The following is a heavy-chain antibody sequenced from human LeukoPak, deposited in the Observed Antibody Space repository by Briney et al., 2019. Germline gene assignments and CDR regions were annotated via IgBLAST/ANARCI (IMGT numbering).Heavy chain of an antibody. CDR3: ARDQGDSSSWYSLGDY. CDR2: IKEDGSES. V-gene: IGHV3-7*01. D-gene: IGHD6-13*01. CDR1: GFNFGEFW. J-gene: IGHJ4*02. Sequence: PEGSLRLSCAASGFNFGEFWMAWVRQTPGMGLEWVADIKEDGSESFYVDSVKGRFTISRDNAKNSLYLQMNSLRAEDTAVYYCARDQGDSSSWYSLGDYWGQGTLVTVSS.